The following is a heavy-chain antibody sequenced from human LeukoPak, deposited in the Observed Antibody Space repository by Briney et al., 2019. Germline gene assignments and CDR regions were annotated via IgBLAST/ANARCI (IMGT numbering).Heavy chain of an antibody. Sequence: GASVTVSCTASGYTFTGYYMHWVRQAPGQGLEWMGWINPNSGGTNYAQKFQGRVTMTRDTSISTAYMELSRLRSDDTAVYYCARVHYYDSSGYYYSTAFDIWGQGTMVTVSS. V-gene: IGHV1-2*02. J-gene: IGHJ3*02. CDR2: INPNSGGT. D-gene: IGHD3-22*01. CDR1: GYTFTGYY. CDR3: ARVHYYDSSGYYYSTAFDI.